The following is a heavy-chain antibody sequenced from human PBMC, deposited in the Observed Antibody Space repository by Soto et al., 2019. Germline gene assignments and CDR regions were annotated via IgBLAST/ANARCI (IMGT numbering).Heavy chain of an antibody. CDR2: INTANDNT. J-gene: IGHJ4*02. V-gene: IGHV1-3*04. CDR3: ARGSSWAHFDY. CDR1: GYTFISYA. Sequence: QVQLVQSGAEVKKPGASVKVSCKASGYTFISYAIHWVRQAPGLRLEWMGWINTANDNTKYSQKFQGRVTITRDTSASLVYMELSSLRSEDTAVYYCARGSSWAHFDYWGQGTLVTVSS. D-gene: IGHD6-13*01.